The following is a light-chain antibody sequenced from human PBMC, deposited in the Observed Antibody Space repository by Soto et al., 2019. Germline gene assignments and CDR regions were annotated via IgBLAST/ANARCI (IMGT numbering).Light chain of an antibody. V-gene: IGKV3-20*01. CDR1: RSVSGSY. J-gene: IGKJ5*01. CDR3: QQYGSSPIT. CDR2: SAS. Sequence: EIVLTQSPGTLSLSQGERVTLSCRASRSVSGSYLAWYQQKPGQAPRVLIYSASLRATGIPDRFSGSGSGTDFSLTISRLEPEDFAVYYCQQYGSSPITFGQGTRLEI.